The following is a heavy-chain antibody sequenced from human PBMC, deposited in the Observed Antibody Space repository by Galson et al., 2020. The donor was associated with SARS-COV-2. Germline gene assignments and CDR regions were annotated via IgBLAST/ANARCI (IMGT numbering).Heavy chain of an antibody. CDR3: ARYSAAWKWGFFDY. CDR1: GYTLTTYW. V-gene: IGHV5-51*01. CDR2: IFPGDADT. J-gene: IGHJ4*02. D-gene: IGHD1-26*01. Sequence: GESLKISCKVSGYTLTTYWIGWVRQQPGKGLEWKGSIFPGDADTRYSPSFQGQVTISADKSMSTAFLQWSSLKASDTAKYYCARYSAAWKWGFFDYWGQGTLVTVSS.